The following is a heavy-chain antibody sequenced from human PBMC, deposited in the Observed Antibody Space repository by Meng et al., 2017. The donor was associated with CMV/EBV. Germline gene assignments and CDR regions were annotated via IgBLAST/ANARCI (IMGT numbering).Heavy chain of an antibody. J-gene: IGHJ6*02. CDR2: ISWNGGSI. D-gene: IGHD2-2*02. Sequence: SLKISCAASGFTFDDYAMHWVRQAPGKGLEWVSGISWNGGSIGYADSVKGRFTISRDNAKNSLYLQMNSLRAEDTALYYCAKAPQSKYCSSTSCYKTYYYYGMDVWGQGTTVTVSS. V-gene: IGHV3-9*01. CDR3: AKAPQSKYCSSTSCYKTYYYYGMDV. CDR1: GFTFDDYA.